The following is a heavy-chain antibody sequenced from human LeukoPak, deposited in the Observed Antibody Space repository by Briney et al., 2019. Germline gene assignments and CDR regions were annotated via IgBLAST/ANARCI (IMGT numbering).Heavy chain of an antibody. CDR2: INQDGSAK. D-gene: IGHD6-13*01. V-gene: IGHV3-7*01. J-gene: IGHJ4*02. Sequence: GGSLRLSCAASGFTFSTYWMSWVRQAPGKGLEWVANINQDGSAKYYVDFVKGRFTISRDNAKNSLYLQMNSLRAEDTTVYYCARQPFDYWGQGTLVTVSS. CDR1: GFTFSTYW. CDR3: ARQPFDY.